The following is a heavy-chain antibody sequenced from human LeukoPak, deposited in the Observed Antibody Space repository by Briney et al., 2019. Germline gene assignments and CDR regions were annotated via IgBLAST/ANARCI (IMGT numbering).Heavy chain of an antibody. CDR2: INHSGST. J-gene: IGHJ4*02. CDR1: GGSFSGYY. CDR3: ARKNVDTAMGLDY. V-gene: IGHV4-34*01. Sequence: SETLSLTCAVYGGSFSGYYWSWIRQPPGKGLEWIGEINHSGSTNYNPSLKSRVTISVDTSKNQFSLKLSSVTAADTAVYYCARKNVDTAMGLDYWGQGTLVTVSS. D-gene: IGHD5-18*01.